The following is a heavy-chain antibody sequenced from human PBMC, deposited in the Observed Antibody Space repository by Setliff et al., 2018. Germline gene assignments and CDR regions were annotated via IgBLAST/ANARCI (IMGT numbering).Heavy chain of an antibody. D-gene: IGHD2-21*02. CDR3: VRDSSADYYDNDYFKY. V-gene: IGHV3-7*01. J-gene: IGHJ1*01. Sequence: PGGSLRLSCAASGFTFSGYYMQWVRQAPGKGLEWVADIKQDGGEKDYVDSVKGRFTISRDNAKNTLYLQMNILRPEDTALYYCVRDSSADYYDNDYFKYWGQGALVTVSS. CDR1: GFTFSGYY. CDR2: IKQDGGEK.